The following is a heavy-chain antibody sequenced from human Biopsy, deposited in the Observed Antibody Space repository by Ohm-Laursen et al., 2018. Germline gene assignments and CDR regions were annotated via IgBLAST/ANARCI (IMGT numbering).Heavy chain of an antibody. Sequence: GTLSLTCTVSGGSFTGHYWSWIRQPPGKGPEWIGHISCTGYTSYNASLKSRVTISVDTSRNHFSLRLSSLTAADTAVYYCARGSNDFGGLYFPRWGQGTLLTVSS. D-gene: IGHD4-23*01. CDR3: ARGSNDFGGLYFPR. CDR2: ISCTGYT. J-gene: IGHJ4*02. V-gene: IGHV4-59*11. CDR1: GGSFTGHY.